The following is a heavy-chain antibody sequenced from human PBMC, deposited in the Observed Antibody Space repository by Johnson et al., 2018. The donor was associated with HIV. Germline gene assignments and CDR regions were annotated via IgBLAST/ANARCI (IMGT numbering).Heavy chain of an antibody. J-gene: IGHJ3*02. V-gene: IGHV3-9*01. D-gene: IGHD3-22*01. CDR3: ARPVVADYRGAFDI. CDR1: GFTFSSYA. CDR2: ISWNSGSI. Sequence: VQLVESGGGVVQPGRSLRLSCAASGFTFSSYAMHWVRQAPGKGLEWVSGISWNSGSIGYADSVKGRFTISRDNAKNTLYLQMNSLRAEDTAVYYCARPVVADYRGAFDIWGQGTMVTVSS.